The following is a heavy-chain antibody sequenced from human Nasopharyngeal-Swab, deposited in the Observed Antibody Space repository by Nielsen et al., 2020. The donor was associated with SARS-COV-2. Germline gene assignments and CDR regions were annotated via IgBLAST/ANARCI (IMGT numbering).Heavy chain of an antibody. CDR2: IYHSGST. CDR3: ARRGYSLLERKNWFDP. D-gene: IGHD5-18*01. Sequence: SETLSLTCAVYGGSFSGYYWTWIRQPPGKGLEWIGEIYHSGSTNYNPSLRSRVTISEDTSKNQFSLKVSSVTAADTAVYYCARRGYSLLERKNWFDPWGQGTLVTVSS. V-gene: IGHV4-34*01. J-gene: IGHJ5*02. CDR1: GGSFSGYY.